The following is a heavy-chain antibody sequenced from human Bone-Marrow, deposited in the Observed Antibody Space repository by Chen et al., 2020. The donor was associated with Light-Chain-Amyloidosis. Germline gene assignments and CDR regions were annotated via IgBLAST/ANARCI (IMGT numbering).Heavy chain of an antibody. Sequence: QVQVVESGGGLVKPGGSLRPSCAVSGFSFSDYYMTWIRQAPGKGLEWVAYSSSTGLTMYHADSVKGRFTISRDNAKDSLYLQMNTLRAEDTAVYYCARGGYDSSGYYGYYFDFWGQGTLVNVST. CDR1: GFSFSDYY. D-gene: IGHD3-22*01. V-gene: IGHV3-11*01. J-gene: IGHJ4*02. CDR3: ARGGYDSSGYYGYYFDF. CDR2: SSSTGLTM.